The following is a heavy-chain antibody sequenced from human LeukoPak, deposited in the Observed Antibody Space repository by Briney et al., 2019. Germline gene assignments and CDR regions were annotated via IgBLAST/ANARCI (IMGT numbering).Heavy chain of an antibody. CDR3: VKEDYYDSSGYYPLRY. V-gene: IGHV3-23*01. CDR2: ISDSGGDT. Sequence: PGGSLRLSCAASGFRFSSHAMSWVRQAPGKGLEWVSAISDSGGDTYYADSVKGRFTISRDNSKNTLYLQMNTLRAEDTAVYYCVKEDYYDSSGYYPLRYWGQGTLVTVPS. CDR1: GFRFSSHA. J-gene: IGHJ1*01. D-gene: IGHD3-22*01.